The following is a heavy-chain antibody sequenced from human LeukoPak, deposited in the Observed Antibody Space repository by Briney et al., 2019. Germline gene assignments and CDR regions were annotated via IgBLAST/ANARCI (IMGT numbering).Heavy chain of an antibody. J-gene: IGHJ5*02. CDR3: GSCSGGSCHSGWFDP. D-gene: IGHD2-15*01. CDR1: GLTFSIHW. CDR2: INQDGSDK. V-gene: IGHV3-7*01. Sequence: PGGSLRLSCAASGLTFSIHWMNWVRQAPGKGLECVANINQDGSDKYYVDSVKGRFTISRDNAKNSLYLQMNSLRAEDTAVYYCGSCSGGSCHSGWFDPWGQGTLVTVSS.